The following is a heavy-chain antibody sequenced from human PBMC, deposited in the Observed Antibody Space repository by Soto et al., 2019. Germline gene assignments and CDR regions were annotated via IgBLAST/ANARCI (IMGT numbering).Heavy chain of an antibody. CDR1: GFTFSSYA. Sequence: GGSLSLSCSASGFTFSSYAMHWVRQAPGKGLEYVSAISSNGGSTYYADSVKGRFTISRDNSKNTLYLQMSSLRAEDTAVHYCVKGGNYYDSSGYYFAFDIWGQGTMVTVS. D-gene: IGHD3-22*01. CDR3: VKGGNYYDSSGYYFAFDI. J-gene: IGHJ3*02. V-gene: IGHV3-64D*06. CDR2: ISSNGGST.